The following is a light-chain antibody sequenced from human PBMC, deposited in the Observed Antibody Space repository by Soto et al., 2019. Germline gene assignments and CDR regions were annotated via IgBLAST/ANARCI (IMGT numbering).Light chain of an antibody. CDR2: KAS. J-gene: IGKJ1*01. CDR3: QQYYTYPWT. V-gene: IGKV1-5*03. Sequence: DIQMTQSPSTLSASVGDRVTITCLASQSISSWLAWYQQRPGKAPKLLIYKASNLESGVPSMFSGSGSGTELTLTISSLDPDDFATYYCQQYYTYPWTFGPGTKVEIK. CDR1: QSISSW.